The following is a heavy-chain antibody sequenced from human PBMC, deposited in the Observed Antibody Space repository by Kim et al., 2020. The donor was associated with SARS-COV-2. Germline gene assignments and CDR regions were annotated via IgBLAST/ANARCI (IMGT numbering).Heavy chain of an antibody. CDR1: GGSISSSSYY. D-gene: IGHD1-26*01. V-gene: IGHV4-39*01. CDR3: ARSPEGGSRYFDY. J-gene: IGHJ4*01. CDR2: IYYSGST. Sequence: SETLSLTCTVSGGSISSSSYYWGWIRQPPGKGLEWIGSIYYSGSTYYNPSLKSRVTISVDTSKNQFSLKLSSVTAADTAVYYCARSPEGGSRYFDYWGQEPWSPSPQ.